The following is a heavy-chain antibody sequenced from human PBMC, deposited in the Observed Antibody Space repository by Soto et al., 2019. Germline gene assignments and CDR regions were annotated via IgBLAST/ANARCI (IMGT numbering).Heavy chain of an antibody. CDR3: TTADDDFWSGVLYDYYVMDF. Sequence: ESGGGLVKPGGSLRLSCAPSGSTFSNAGMNWVRQAPGRALEWVGRIKSKTDGGTPDDAAPVKGRFTISRDDSKDTLYLQMNSLKNEDTAVYYCTTADDDFWSGVLYDYYVMDFWGQGTTVTVSS. CDR2: IKSKTDGGTP. J-gene: IGHJ6*02. CDR1: GSTFSNAG. D-gene: IGHD3-3*01. V-gene: IGHV3-15*07.